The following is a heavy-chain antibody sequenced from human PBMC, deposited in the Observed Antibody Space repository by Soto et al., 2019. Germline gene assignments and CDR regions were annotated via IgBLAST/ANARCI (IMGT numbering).Heavy chain of an antibody. J-gene: IGHJ3*02. Sequence: SETLSLTCTVSGGSISSYYWSWIRQPPGKGLEWIGYIYYSGSTNYNPSLKSRVTISVDTSKNQFSLKLSSVTAADTAVYYCARAKAVAHRNDAFDIWGQGTMVTVSS. CDR1: GGSISSYY. CDR3: ARAKAVAHRNDAFDI. D-gene: IGHD6-19*01. CDR2: IYYSGST. V-gene: IGHV4-59*01.